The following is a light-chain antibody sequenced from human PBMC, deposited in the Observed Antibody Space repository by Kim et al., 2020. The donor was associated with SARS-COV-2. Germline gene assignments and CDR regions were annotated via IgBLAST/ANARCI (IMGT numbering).Light chain of an antibody. Sequence: QSALTQPASVSGSPGQSITISCTGASSDVVSWYQHHPGEAPKLIIFEVNKRPSQISNRFSGSKSGNTASLTIAGLQAEDEANYYCCSNEGTVVFGGGTQLTVL. J-gene: IGLJ2*01. CDR3: CSNEGTVV. V-gene: IGLV2-23*02. CDR1: SSDVV. CDR2: EVN.